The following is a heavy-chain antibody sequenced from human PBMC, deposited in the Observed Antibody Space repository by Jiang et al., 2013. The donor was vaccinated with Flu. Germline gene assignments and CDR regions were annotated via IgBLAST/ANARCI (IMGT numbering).Heavy chain of an antibody. D-gene: IGHD3-3*01. CDR1: GGSISSSSYY. J-gene: IGHJ4*02. CDR3: ARVILDYDFWSGYSPSVIEYYFDY. V-gene: IGHV4-39*07. CDR2: IYYSGST. Sequence: VLLKPSETLSLTCTVSGGSISSSSYYWGWIRQPPGKGLEWIGSIYYSGSTYYNPSLKSRVTISVDTSKNQFSLKLSSVTAADTAVYYCARVILDYDFWSGYSPSVIEYYFDYWGQGTLVTVSS.